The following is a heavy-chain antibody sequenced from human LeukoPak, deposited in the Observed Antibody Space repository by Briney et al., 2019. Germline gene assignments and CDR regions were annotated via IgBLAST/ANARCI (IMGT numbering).Heavy chain of an antibody. Sequence: VASVKVSCKVSGYTFSSYAIQWVRQAPGQRLEWMGWINAGNGDTKYSQRFQGRFTITRDTSANTAYMELSSLRSEDTAVYYCARQRGVRGVTTTFDIWGQGTMVTVSS. J-gene: IGHJ3*02. CDR3: ARQRGVRGVTTTFDI. V-gene: IGHV1-3*01. CDR1: GYTFSSYA. D-gene: IGHD3-10*01. CDR2: INAGNGDT.